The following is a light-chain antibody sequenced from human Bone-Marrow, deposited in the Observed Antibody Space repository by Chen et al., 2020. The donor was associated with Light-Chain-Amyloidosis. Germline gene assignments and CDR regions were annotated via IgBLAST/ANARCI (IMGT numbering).Light chain of an antibody. V-gene: IGKV1-39*01. CDR2: AAS. CDR1: QSISSY. J-gene: IGKJ3*01. Sequence: DIQMTQSPSSLSASVGDRVTITCRASQSISSYLNWYQQKPGKAPKLLIYAASSLQSGVPSRFSGSGSGTDFTLTISSLQPEDFATYSCQQSDSTPPITFGPGTKVDIK. CDR3: QQSDSTPPIT.